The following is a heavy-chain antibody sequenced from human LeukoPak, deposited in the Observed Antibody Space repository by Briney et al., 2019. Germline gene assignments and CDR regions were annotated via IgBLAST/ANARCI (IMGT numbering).Heavy chain of an antibody. D-gene: IGHD2-2*02. CDR2: ISYDGSNK. V-gene: IGHV3-30-3*01. CDR3: AREYTLAGAFDI. CDR1: GFTFSSYA. Sequence: GGSLRLSCAASGFTFSSYAMHWVRQAPGKGLEWVAVISYDGSNKYYADSVKGRFTISRDNSKNTLYLQMNSLRAEDTAVYYCAREYTLAGAFDIWGQGTMVTVSS. J-gene: IGHJ3*02.